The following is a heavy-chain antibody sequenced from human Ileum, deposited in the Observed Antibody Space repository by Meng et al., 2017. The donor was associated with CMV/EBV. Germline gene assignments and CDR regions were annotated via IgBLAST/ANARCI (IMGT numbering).Heavy chain of an antibody. J-gene: IGHJ4*02. Sequence: KVYCKASGYNFTSYGLSGVRQAPGQGLEWMGWISGHNGNTNYAQKLQGRVTVTTDTSTNTTYMELRSLRSDDTAVYYCARENSGSFGYWGQGTLVTVSS. CDR3: ARENSGSFGY. D-gene: IGHD3-22*01. CDR1: GYNFTSYG. V-gene: IGHV1-18*01. CDR2: ISGHNGNT.